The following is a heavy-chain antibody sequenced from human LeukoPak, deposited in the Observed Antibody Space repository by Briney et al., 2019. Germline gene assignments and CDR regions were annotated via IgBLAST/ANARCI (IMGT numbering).Heavy chain of an antibody. CDR3: ARDRSTGFNWFDP. J-gene: IGHJ5*02. CDR2: VYSSGST. Sequence: SETLSLTCTVSGASISNYYWSWIRQPAGKGLEWIGRVYSSGSTDYNPSLKSRVTMSVDTSKNQFSLNLSSVTAADTALYYCARDRSTGFNWFDPWGQGTLVTVSS. CDR1: GASISNYY. D-gene: IGHD6-6*01. V-gene: IGHV4-4*07.